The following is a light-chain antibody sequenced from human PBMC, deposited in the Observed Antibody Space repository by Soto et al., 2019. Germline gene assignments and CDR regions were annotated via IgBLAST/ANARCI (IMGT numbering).Light chain of an antibody. V-gene: IGLV2-8*01. CDR2: EVT. J-gene: IGLJ1*01. CDR3: ISYASTKHFV. Sequence: QSVLTQPPSASGSPGQSVTISCTGTSSDVGGYDYVSWYQQHPGKAPKLMIYEVTKRPSGVPDRFSGSKSGNTASLTVSGLAAQDEAYYYCISYASTKHFVFGAGRKVTV. CDR1: SSDVGGYDY.